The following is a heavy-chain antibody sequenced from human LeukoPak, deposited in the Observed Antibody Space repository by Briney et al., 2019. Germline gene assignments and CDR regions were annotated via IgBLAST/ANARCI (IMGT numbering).Heavy chain of an antibody. V-gene: IGHV4-59*01. CDR3: ARAGSSGYSVDY. D-gene: IGHD3-22*01. J-gene: IGHJ4*02. CDR1: GGSISRYY. CDR2: IYYSGGT. Sequence: SETLSLTCTVSGGSISRYYWSWIRQPPGKGLEWIGYIYYSGGTNYNPSLKSRVTISVDTSKNQFSLRLTSVTAADTAVYYCARAGSSGYSVDYWGQGTLVTVSS.